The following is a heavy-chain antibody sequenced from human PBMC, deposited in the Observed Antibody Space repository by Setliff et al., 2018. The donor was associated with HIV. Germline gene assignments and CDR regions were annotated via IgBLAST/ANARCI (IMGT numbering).Heavy chain of an antibody. V-gene: IGHV3-11*01. CDR1: GFIFSDFY. Sequence: PGGSLRLSCAASGFIFSDFYMSWIRQAPGKGLEWVSSITSRSVSTYYADSVKGRFTISRDNANDSLYLQMNSLRADDTAVYYCTKKGPKGQWLVDLYFDSWGQGTLVTVSS. J-gene: IGHJ4*02. CDR3: TKKGPKGQWLVDLYFDS. D-gene: IGHD6-19*01. CDR2: ITSRSVST.